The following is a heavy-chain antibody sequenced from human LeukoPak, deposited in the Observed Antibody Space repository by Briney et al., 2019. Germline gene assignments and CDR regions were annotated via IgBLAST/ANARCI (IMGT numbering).Heavy chain of an antibody. D-gene: IGHD3-10*01. CDR1: GFNFGEVS. Sequence: GGSLRLSCAASGFNFGEVSIHWVRQVPGKGLEWISFINWDGQTTFYADSMKGRFTVSRDNSRGSLYLQMDRLGTEDTAFYYCAKLSGTGNYYGYLESWGQGTLVTVSS. CDR2: INWDGQTT. J-gene: IGHJ4*02. CDR3: AKLSGTGNYYGYLES. V-gene: IGHV3-43*01.